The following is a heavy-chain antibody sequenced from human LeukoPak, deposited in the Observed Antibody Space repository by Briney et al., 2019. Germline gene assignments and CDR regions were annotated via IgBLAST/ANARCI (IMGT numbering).Heavy chain of an antibody. V-gene: IGHV1-2*02. J-gene: IGHJ4*02. CDR1: GYTFTGYY. CDR2: INPNSGDT. D-gene: IGHD3-22*01. CDR3: ARSTMIVEFDY. Sequence: ASVKVSCKASGYTFTGYYMHWVRQAPGQGLEWIGWINPNSGDTNYAQRFQGRVTMTRDTSISTAYMGLSRLRSDDTAVYYCARSTMIVEFDYWGQGTLLTVSS.